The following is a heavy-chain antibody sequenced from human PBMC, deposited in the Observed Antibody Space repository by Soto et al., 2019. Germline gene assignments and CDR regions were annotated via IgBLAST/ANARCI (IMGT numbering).Heavy chain of an antibody. CDR3: AKKGYSGAPPVGYFDY. V-gene: IGHV3-23*01. CDR2: ISGSGGST. Sequence: EVQLLESGGGLVQPGGSLRLSCAASGFTFSSYAMIWVRQAPGQGLEWVSAISGSGGSTYYADSVKGRFAISRDNSKNTLDLQMNSLRAEDTAVYYCAKKGYSGAPPVGYFDYWGQGTLVTVSS. J-gene: IGHJ4*02. CDR1: GFTFSSYA. D-gene: IGHD5-12*01.